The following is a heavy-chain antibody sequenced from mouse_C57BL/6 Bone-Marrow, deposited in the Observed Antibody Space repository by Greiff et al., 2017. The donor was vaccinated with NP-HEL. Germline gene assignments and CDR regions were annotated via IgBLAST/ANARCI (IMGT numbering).Heavy chain of an antibody. Sequence: EVQVVESGAELVRPGSSVKMSCKTSGYTFTSYGINWVKQRPGQGLEWIGYIYIGNGYTEYNEKFKGKATLTSDTSSSTAYMQLSSLTSEDSAIYFCARGALIYYGNYVGFDYWGQGTTLTVSS. CDR3: ARGALIYYGNYVGFDY. CDR2: IYIGNGYT. CDR1: GYTFTSYG. D-gene: IGHD2-1*01. J-gene: IGHJ2*01. V-gene: IGHV1-58*01.